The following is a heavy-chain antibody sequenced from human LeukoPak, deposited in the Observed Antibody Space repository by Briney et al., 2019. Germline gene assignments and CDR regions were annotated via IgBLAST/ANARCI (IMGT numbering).Heavy chain of an antibody. Sequence: ASVKVSCKASGYTFTSYGISWVRQAPGQGLEWMGWISTYNGNTNYAQKLQGRVTMTTDTSTSTAYMELRSLRSDDAAVYYCARTNIWEYSSSWYYFDYWGQGTLVTVSS. CDR3: ARTNIWEYSSSWYYFDY. CDR2: ISTYNGNT. J-gene: IGHJ4*02. D-gene: IGHD6-13*01. V-gene: IGHV1-18*01. CDR1: GYTFTSYG.